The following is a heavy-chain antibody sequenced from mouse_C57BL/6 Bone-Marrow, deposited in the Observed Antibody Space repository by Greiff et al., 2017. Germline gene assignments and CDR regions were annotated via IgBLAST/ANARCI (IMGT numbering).Heavy chain of an antibody. J-gene: IGHJ3*01. CDR2: IDPENGDT. CDR3: TTGDYDGFAY. D-gene: IGHD2-4*01. Sequence: VQLQQSGAELVRPGASVKLCCTASGFNIKDDYMHWVKQRPEQGLEWIGWIDPENGDTEYASKFQGKATISADTSSNTAYLQLSGLTSEDTAVYYCTTGDYDGFAYWGQGTLVTVSA. CDR1: GFNIKDDY. V-gene: IGHV14-4*01.